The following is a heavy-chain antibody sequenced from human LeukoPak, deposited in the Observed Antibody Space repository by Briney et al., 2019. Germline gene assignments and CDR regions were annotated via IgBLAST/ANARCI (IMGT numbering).Heavy chain of an antibody. CDR2: MNPNTVNT. CDR3: ARAPGYCSSTTCDKQFDP. J-gene: IGHJ5*02. D-gene: IGHD2-2*02. Sequence: ASVKVSCKASGYTFSTSDINWVRQATGQGLEWMGWMNPNTVNTGYAQRFQGRVTMTRDTSISTAYMELSSLRSEDPAVYYCARAPGYCSSTTCDKQFDPWGQGTLVTVSS. V-gene: IGHV1-8*01. CDR1: GYTFSTSD.